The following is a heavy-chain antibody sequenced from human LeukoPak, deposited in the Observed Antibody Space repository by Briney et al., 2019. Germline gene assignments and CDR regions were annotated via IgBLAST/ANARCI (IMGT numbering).Heavy chain of an antibody. V-gene: IGHV1-69*04. J-gene: IGHJ4*02. D-gene: IGHD2-8*01. CDR1: GGTFSSYA. CDR2: IIPIFGIA. CDR3: ATDCTNGVCYIIPFDY. Sequence: ASVKVSCKASGGTFSSYAISWVRQAPGQGLEWMGRIIPIFGIANYAQKFQGRVTITADKSTSTAYMELSSLRSEDTAVYYCATDCTNGVCYIIPFDYWGQGTLVTVSS.